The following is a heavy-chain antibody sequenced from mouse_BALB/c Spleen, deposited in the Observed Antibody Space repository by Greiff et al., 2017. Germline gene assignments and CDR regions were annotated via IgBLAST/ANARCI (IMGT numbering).Heavy chain of an antibody. V-gene: IGHV1-54*01. CDR1: GYAFTNYL. Sequence: QVQLQQSGAELVRPGTSVKVSCKASGYAFTNYLIEWVKQRPGQGLEWIGVINPGSGGTNYNEKFKGKATLTADKSSSTAYMQLSSLTSDDSAVYFCARGRKDGNFFVYWGQGTLVTVSA. CDR3: ARGRKDGNFFVY. CDR2: INPGSGGT. D-gene: IGHD2-1*01. J-gene: IGHJ3*01.